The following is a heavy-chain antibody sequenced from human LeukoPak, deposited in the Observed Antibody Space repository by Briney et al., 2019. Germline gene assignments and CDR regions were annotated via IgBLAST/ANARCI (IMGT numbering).Heavy chain of an antibody. J-gene: IGHJ3*02. CDR2: ISGSGGST. V-gene: IGHV3-23*01. CDR3: AKTGDGYNPEDAFDI. Sequence: GGSLRLSCAASGFTFSSYAMSWVRQAPGKGREWVSAISGSGGSTYYADSVKGRFTISRDNSKNTLYLQMNSLRAADTAVYYCAKTGDGYNPEDAFDIWGQGTMVTVSS. D-gene: IGHD5-24*01. CDR1: GFTFSSYA.